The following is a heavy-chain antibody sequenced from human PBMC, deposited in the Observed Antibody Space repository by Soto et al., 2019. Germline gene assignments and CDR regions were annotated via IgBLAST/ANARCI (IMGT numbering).Heavy chain of an antibody. CDR3: AKESLPPTTAHFGGSFDY. CDR1: GFPFSSYA. V-gene: IGHV3-23*01. Sequence: HPGGSLRLSCAASGFPFSSYAMNWVRQAPGKGLEWVSTISHSGDITYYADSVRGRFTISRDNSKNTLFLQMSSLRTEDTAVYYCAKESLPPTTAHFGGSFDYWGQGTLVTVSS. D-gene: IGHD4-17*01. J-gene: IGHJ4*02. CDR2: ISHSGDIT.